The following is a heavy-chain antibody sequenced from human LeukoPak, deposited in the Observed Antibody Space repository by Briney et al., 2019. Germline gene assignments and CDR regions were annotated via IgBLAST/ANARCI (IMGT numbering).Heavy chain of an antibody. J-gene: IGHJ1*01. CDR2: INWNGGST. CDR3: ARAPDYYDSSGYYEYFQH. V-gene: IGHV3-20*04. D-gene: IGHD3-22*01. CDR1: GFTFDDYG. Sequence: PGGSLRLSCAASGFTFDDYGMSWVRQAPGKGLEWVSGINWNGGSTGYADSVKGRFTISRDNAKNPLYLQMNSLRAEDTALYYCARAPDYYDSSGYYEYFQHWGQGTLVTVSS.